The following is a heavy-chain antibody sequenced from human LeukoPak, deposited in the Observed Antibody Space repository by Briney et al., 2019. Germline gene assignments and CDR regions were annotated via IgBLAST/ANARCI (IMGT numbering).Heavy chain of an antibody. D-gene: IGHD1-26*01. CDR3: ATGGSYYFDAVDI. V-gene: IGHV3-23*01. CDR2: ITGSGGST. CDR1: GFTFSSYA. J-gene: IGHJ3*02. Sequence: GGSLRLSCAASGFTFSSYAMSWVRQAPGKGLEWVSAITGSGGSTYYADSVKGRFTISRDNSKNTLYLQMNSLRAEDTAVYYCATGGSYYFDAVDIWGQGTMVTVSS.